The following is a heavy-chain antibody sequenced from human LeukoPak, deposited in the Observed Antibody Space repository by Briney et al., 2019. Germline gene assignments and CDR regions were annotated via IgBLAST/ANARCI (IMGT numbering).Heavy chain of an antibody. CDR3: ARGNITAPGTFDS. CDR1: GGSISSYY. Sequence: SETLSLTCSVSGGSISSYYWSWIRQPPGKGLEWIGYIYYTGSTNHNPSLKSRVTISVDTSKNQFSLKVTSVIAADTAVYYCARGNITAPGTFDSWGQGTLVTVSS. CDR2: IYYTGST. D-gene: IGHD6-13*01. V-gene: IGHV4-59*01. J-gene: IGHJ4*02.